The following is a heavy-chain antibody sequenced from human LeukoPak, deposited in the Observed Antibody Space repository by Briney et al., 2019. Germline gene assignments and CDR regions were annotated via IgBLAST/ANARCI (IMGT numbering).Heavy chain of an antibody. J-gene: IGHJ4*02. D-gene: IGHD6-19*01. Sequence: GGSLRLSCTVSGFTFGDYAMSWVCQAPGKGLERVGFIRSKAYGGTTEYAASVKGRFTISRDDSKSIAYLQMNSLKTEDTAVYYCTRVFQKWLVSYSFDYWGQGTLVTVSS. CDR2: IRSKAYGGTT. V-gene: IGHV3-49*04. CDR3: TRVFQKWLVSYSFDY. CDR1: GFTFGDYA.